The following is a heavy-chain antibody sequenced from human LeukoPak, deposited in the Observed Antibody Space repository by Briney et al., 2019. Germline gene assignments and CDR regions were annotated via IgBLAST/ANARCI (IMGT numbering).Heavy chain of an antibody. CDR3: ARDFMVRGGQVNYYYYYMDV. CDR2: ISDSGTT. V-gene: IGHV4-59*01. D-gene: IGHD3-10*01. J-gene: IGHJ6*03. Sequence: PSETLSLTCTVSGGSISDYYWSWIRQPPGKGLEWIGYISDSGTTNYNPSLKNRVTTSLDTSKNQFSLQLRSVTAADTAVYYCARDFMVRGGQVNYYYYYMDVWGTGATITVSS. CDR1: GGSISDYY.